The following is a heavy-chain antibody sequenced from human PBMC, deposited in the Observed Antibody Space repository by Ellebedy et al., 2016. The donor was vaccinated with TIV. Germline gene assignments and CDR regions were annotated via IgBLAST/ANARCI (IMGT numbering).Heavy chain of an antibody. Sequence: ASVKVSXXASGYTFITHGISWVRQAPGQGLEWTGWNSAYNGNTKYAQKFHDRVTMTTDTSTSTAYMVLRRLRSDDTAVYYCARDLGITMAPYYFDYWGQGTLVTVSS. D-gene: IGHD6-19*01. CDR3: ARDLGITMAPYYFDY. V-gene: IGHV1-18*01. CDR2: NSAYNGNT. CDR1: GYTFITHG. J-gene: IGHJ4*02.